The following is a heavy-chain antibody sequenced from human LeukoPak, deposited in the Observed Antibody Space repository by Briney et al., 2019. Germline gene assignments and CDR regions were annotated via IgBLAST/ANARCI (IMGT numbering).Heavy chain of an antibody. CDR3: TRGVGVMICAVGGQAFDI. V-gene: IGHV1-46*03. CDR2: INPSGGTT. J-gene: IGHJ3*02. Sequence: ASVKVSCKASGYTFTSNYMYWVRQAPGQGLEWMAIINPSGGTTRYAQKFQARVTLTRDTSTSTLYMELRSLRSEDTAVYSCTRGVGVMICAVGGQAFDIWGQGTMVTVSS. CDR1: GYTFTSNY. D-gene: IGHD3-3*01.